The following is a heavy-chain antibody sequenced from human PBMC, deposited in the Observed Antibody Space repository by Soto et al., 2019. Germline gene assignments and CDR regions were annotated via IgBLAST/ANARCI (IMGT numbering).Heavy chain of an antibody. V-gene: IGHV3-30*18. J-gene: IGHJ6*02. Sequence: QVQLVESGGGVVQPGRSLRLSCAASGFTFSSYGMHWVRQAPGKGLEWVAVISYDGSNKYYADSVKGRFTISRDNSKNTLYLQMNSLRAEDTAVYYCAKGGLGGSYYYYYGMDVWGQGTTVNVSS. D-gene: IGHD7-27*01. CDR3: AKGGLGGSYYYYYGMDV. CDR1: GFTFSSYG. CDR2: ISYDGSNK.